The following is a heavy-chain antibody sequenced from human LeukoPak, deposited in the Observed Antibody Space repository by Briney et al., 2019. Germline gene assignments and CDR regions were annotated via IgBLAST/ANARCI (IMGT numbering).Heavy chain of an antibody. CDR3: ARWPLWFGELFRYYYYGMDV. J-gene: IGHJ6*02. D-gene: IGHD3-10*01. CDR1: GGSFSGYY. Sequence: SETLSLTCAVYGGSFSGYYWSWIRQPPGKGLEWIGEINHSGSTNYNPSLKSRVTISVDTSKNQFSLKLSSVTAADTAVYYCARWPLWFGELFRYYYYGMDVWGQGTTVTVSS. CDR2: INHSGST. V-gene: IGHV4-34*01.